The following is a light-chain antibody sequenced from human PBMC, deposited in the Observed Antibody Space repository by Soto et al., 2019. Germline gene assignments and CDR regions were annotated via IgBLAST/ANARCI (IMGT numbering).Light chain of an antibody. V-gene: IGLV2-18*02. J-gene: IGLJ1*01. CDR3: NSYTGSSTYV. Sequence: QSVLTQPPSVSGSPGQSVAISSTGTSSDVGSYNRVSWYQQPPGAAPKLMIYEVSNRPSGVPDRFSGSKSGNTASLTISGLQAEDEADYYCNSYTGSSTYVFGTGTKLTVL. CDR1: SSDVGSYNR. CDR2: EVS.